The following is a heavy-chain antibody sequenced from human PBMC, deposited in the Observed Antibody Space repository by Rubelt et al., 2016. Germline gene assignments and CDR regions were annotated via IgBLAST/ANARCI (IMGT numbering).Heavy chain of an antibody. Sequence: RSLRLSCAASGFTFSSYAMHWVRQAPGKGLEWVAVISYDGSNTYYADSVKGRFTISRDNSKHTLYLQMNSLRAEDTAVYYCARAPYGDYVLGRLCYWGQGTLVTVSS. CDR3: ARAPYGDYVLGRLCY. V-gene: IGHV3-30*04. D-gene: IGHD4-17*01. CDR1: GFTFSSYA. CDR2: ISYDGSNT. J-gene: IGHJ4*02.